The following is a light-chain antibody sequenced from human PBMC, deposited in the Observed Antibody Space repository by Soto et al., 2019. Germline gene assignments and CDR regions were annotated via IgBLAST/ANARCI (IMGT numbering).Light chain of an antibody. V-gene: IGKV1-5*03. CDR2: KAS. CDR3: QQYNSYSPA. Sequence: DIQMPQSPYTLSASVGDTVTITCLASQSISGWLAWYQQKAGKAPNLLIYKASRLESGVPSRFSGSGSETEFTLTISGLQPGDSATYYCQQYNSYSPAFGQGTKVDI. CDR1: QSISGW. J-gene: IGKJ1*01.